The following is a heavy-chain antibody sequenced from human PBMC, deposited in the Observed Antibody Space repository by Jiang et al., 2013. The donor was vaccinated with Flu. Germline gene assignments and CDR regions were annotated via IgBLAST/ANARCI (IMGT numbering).Heavy chain of an antibody. D-gene: IGHD4-17*01. CDR2: ISYDGSNK. CDR3: ARAQGGYGDYVYYYYYGMD. J-gene: IGHJ6*01. V-gene: IGHV3-30-3*01. CDR1: GFTFSSYA. Sequence: VQLVESGGGVVQPGRSLRLSCAASGFTFSSYAMHWVRQAPGKGLEWVAVISYDGSNKYYADSVKGRFTTSRDNSKNTLYLQMNSLRAEDTAVYYCARAQGGYGDYVYYYYYGMD.